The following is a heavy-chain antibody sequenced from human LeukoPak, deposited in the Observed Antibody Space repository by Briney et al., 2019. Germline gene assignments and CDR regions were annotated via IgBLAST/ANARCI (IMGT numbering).Heavy chain of an antibody. CDR3: ARGGYSYGPSDY. Sequence: SETLSLTCAVSGYSISSGYYWGWIRQPPGKGLEWIGSMYHSGSTYYNPSLKSRVTISVDTSKNQFSLKLSSVTAADTAVYYCARGGYSYGPSDYWGQGTLVTVSS. V-gene: IGHV4-38-2*01. D-gene: IGHD5-18*01. J-gene: IGHJ4*02. CDR2: MYHSGST. CDR1: GYSISSGYY.